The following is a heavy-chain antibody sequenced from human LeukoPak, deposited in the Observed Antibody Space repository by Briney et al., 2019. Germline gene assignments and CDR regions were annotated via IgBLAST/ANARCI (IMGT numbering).Heavy chain of an antibody. CDR2: ISPSGGST. Sequence: GASVKVSCTAFGYTFTRNYMHWVRQAPGQGPEWMGVISPSGGSTTYAQKFQGRVTLTRDMSTSTDYLELSSLRSEDTAVYDCARGEGGLWYGDYVGWFDPWGQGTLVTVSS. CDR1: GYTFTRNY. J-gene: IGHJ5*02. V-gene: IGHV1-46*01. CDR3: ARGEGGLWYGDYVGWFDP. D-gene: IGHD4-17*01.